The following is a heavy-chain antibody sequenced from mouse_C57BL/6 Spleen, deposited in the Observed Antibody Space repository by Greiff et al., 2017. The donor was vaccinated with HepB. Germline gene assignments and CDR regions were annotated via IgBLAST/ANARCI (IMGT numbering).Heavy chain of an antibody. Sequence: QVQLKESGPELVKPGASVKISCKASGYAFSSSWMNWVKQRPGKGLEWIGRIYPGDGDTNYNGKFKGKATLTADKSSSTAYMQLSSLTSEDSAVYFCANLLWQLRGYFDYWGQGTTLTVSS. D-gene: IGHD2-1*01. V-gene: IGHV1-82*01. CDR2: IYPGDGDT. CDR1: GYAFSSSW. J-gene: IGHJ2*01. CDR3: ANLLWQLRGYFDY.